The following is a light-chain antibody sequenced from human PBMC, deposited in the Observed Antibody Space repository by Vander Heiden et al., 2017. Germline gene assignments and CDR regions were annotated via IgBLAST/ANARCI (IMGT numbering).Light chain of an antibody. Sequence: QSALTQPASVSGSPGQAITISCTGTSSDVGGYNYVSWYQQHPGKAPKLMIYDFSNRPSGVSNRFSGLQAEDEADYYCSSYTSSVVFGGGTKLTVL. CDR2: DFS. CDR1: SSDVGGYNY. V-gene: IGLV2-14*01. CDR3: SSYTSSVV. J-gene: IGLJ2*01.